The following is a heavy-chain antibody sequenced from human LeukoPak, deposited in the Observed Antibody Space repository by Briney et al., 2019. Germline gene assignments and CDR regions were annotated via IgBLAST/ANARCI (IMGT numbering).Heavy chain of an antibody. D-gene: IGHD3-22*01. CDR2: IYYSGST. CDR1: GGSISSSSYY. V-gene: IGHV4-39*07. J-gene: IGHJ4*02. Sequence: SETLSLTCTVSGGSISSSSYYWGWIRQPPGKGLEWIGSIYYSGSTNYNPSLKSRVTISVDTSKNQFSLKLSSVTAADTAVYYCARGSGYYSAHFDYWGQGTLVTVSS. CDR3: ARGSGYYSAHFDY.